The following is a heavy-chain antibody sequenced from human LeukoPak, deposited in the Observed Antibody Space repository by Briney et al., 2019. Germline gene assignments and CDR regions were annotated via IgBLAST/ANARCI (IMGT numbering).Heavy chain of an antibody. CDR2: IKQDGSEK. CDR3: WAMIRGVPWGGMDV. CDR1: GFTFSSYW. V-gene: IGHV3-7*05. Sequence: GRSLRLSCAASGFTFSSYWMSWVRQAPGKGLEWVANIKQDGSEKYYVDSVKGRFTISRDNAKNSLYLQMNSLKTEDTAVYYCWAMIRGVPWGGMDVGGQGPRSPSPQ. J-gene: IGHJ6*01. D-gene: IGHD3-10*01.